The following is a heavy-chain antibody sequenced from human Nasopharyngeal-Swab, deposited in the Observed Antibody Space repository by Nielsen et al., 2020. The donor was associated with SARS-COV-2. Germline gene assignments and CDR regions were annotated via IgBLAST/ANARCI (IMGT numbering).Heavy chain of an antibody. CDR1: GGSISSYY. V-gene: IGHV4-59*01. D-gene: IGHD2-2*02. Sequence: SETLSLTCTVSGGSISSYYWSWIRQPPGKGLEWIGYIYYSGSTNYNPSLKSRVTISVDTSKNQFSLKLSSVTAADTAVYYCASKDHAGYCSSTSCYTDYYHMDVWGKGTTVTVSS. CDR3: ASKDHAGYCSSTSCYTDYYHMDV. J-gene: IGHJ6*03. CDR2: IYYSGST.